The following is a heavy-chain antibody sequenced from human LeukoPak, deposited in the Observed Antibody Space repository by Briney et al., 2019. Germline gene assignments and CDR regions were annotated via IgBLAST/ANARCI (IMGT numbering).Heavy chain of an antibody. J-gene: IGHJ4*02. D-gene: IGHD3-10*01. CDR1: GFTFSSHE. CDR3: GRYLNY. V-gene: IGHV3-48*03. Sequence: GGSLRLSCAAPGFTFSSHEMNWVRQATGKGLEWISHITTSGSKTYYADSVKGRFTISRDNAKSSLYLQMNSLRAEDTAVYYCGRYLNYWGQGTLVTVSS. CDR2: ITTSGSKT.